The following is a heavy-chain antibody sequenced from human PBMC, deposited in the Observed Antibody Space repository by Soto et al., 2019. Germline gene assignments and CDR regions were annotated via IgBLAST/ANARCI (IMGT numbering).Heavy chain of an antibody. CDR3: AKDYESESYSGKYAIDS. Sequence: EVQLLESGGGLVQPGGSLRLSCAASGFTFSSYVMSWVRQAPGKGLEWVSAISGGHTTYYADSVKGRLTISRDNSKNTLYLQMNSLRAEDTALYYCAKDYESESYSGKYAIDSWGQGTLVSVST. D-gene: IGHD1-26*01. J-gene: IGHJ5*01. CDR1: GFTFSSYV. CDR2: ISGGHTT. V-gene: IGHV3-23*01.